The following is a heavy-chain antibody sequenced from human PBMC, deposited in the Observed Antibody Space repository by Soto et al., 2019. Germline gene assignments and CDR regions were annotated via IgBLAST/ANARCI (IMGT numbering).Heavy chain of an antibody. CDR2: IIPIFGTA. V-gene: IGHV1-69*13. J-gene: IGHJ3*02. D-gene: IGHD3-22*01. CDR3: AREREAHYYDSSGYSGNDAFDI. Sequence: WASVKVSCKASGGTFSSYAISWVRQAPGQGLERMGGIIPIFGTANYAQKFQGRVTITADESTSTAYMELSSLRSEDTAVYYCAREREAHYYDSSGYSGNDAFDIWGQGTMVTVSS. CDR1: GGTFSSYA.